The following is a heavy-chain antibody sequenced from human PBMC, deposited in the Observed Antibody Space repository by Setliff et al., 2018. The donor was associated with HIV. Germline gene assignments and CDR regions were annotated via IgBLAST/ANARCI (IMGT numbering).Heavy chain of an antibody. CDR2: IYSDGRT. D-gene: IGHD3-16*01. CDR3: AKGVKWLDP. Sequence: SCKASGFTLSSNYMTWVRQAPGKGLEWVSVIYSDGRTYYADPVKGLFTISRDDSKNMVRLEMNGLRPEDTAVYYCAKGVKWLDPWGQGALVTVSS. J-gene: IGHJ5*02. V-gene: IGHV3-53*01. CDR1: GFTLSSNY.